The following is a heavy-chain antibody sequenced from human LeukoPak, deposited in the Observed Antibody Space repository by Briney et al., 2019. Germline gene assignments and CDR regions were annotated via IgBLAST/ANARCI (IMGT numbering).Heavy chain of an antibody. CDR2: NSGSGGST. J-gene: IGHJ4*02. Sequence: GGSLRLSCAASGFAFSTYAMSWVRQAAGKGLEWVSGNSGSGGSTYYADSVKGRFTISRDNSKNKLSLKMNSLIAGDTAIYYCAKNRALHEIDYWGQGTLVTVSS. CDR1: GFAFSTYA. V-gene: IGHV3-23*01. CDR3: AKNRALHEIDY. D-gene: IGHD2-21*01.